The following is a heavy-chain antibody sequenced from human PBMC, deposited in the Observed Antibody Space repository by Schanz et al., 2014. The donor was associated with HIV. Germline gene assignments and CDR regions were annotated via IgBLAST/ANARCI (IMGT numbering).Heavy chain of an antibody. D-gene: IGHD4-17*01. J-gene: IGHJ6*02. CDR2: IWYDGSNK. CDR1: GFTFSNYW. CDR3: AKEGYGEGYYGMDV. V-gene: IGHV3-33*03. Sequence: VQLVESGGGLVQPGGSQRLSCAASGFTFSNYWMNWVRQAPGKGLVWVAVIWYDGSNKYYADSVKGRFTISRDNANTSLVLQMNSLTAEDTAVYYCAKEGYGEGYYGMDVWGQGTTVTVSS.